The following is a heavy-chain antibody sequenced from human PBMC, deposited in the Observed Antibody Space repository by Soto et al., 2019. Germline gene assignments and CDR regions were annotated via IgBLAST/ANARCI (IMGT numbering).Heavy chain of an antibody. CDR1: GYTFTSYA. CDR3: ARGLRGGDADWFDP. J-gene: IGHJ5*02. CDR2: INAGNGNT. V-gene: IGHV1-3*01. D-gene: IGHD2-21*02. Sequence: ASVKVSCKASGYTFTSYAMHWVRQAPGQRLEWMGWINAGNGNTKYSQKFQGRVTITRDTSASTAYMELSSLRSEDTAVYYCARGLRGGDADWFDPWGRETRVTVSS.